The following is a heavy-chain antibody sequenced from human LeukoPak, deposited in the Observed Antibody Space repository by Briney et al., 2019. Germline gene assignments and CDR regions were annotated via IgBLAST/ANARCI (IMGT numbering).Heavy chain of an antibody. CDR3: ARHGDYDQGWFDP. V-gene: IGHV4-31*03. CDR2: IYYSGST. Sequence: PSETLSLTCTVSGGSISSGGYYWSWIRQHPGKGLEWIGYIYYSGSTYYNPSLKSRVTISVDTSKNQFSLKLSSVTAADTAVYYCARHGDYDQGWFDPWGQGTLVTVSS. CDR1: GGSISSGGYY. J-gene: IGHJ5*02. D-gene: IGHD4-17*01.